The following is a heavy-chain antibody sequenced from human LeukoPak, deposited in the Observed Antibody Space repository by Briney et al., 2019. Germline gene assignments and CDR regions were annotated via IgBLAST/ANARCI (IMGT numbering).Heavy chain of an antibody. CDR3: AGEGSHSFFDY. J-gene: IGHJ4*02. V-gene: IGHV4-31*03. Sequence: PSETLSLTCTVSGGSISSGGYYWSWIRQHPGKGLEWIGYIYYSGSTYYNPSLKSRVTISVDTSKNQFSLKLSSVTAADTAVYYCAGEGSHSFFDYWGQGTLVTVSS. CDR2: IYYSGST. D-gene: IGHD1-26*01. CDR1: GGSISSGGYY.